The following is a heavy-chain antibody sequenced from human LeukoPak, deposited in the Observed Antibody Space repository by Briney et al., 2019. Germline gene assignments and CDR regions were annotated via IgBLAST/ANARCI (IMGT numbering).Heavy chain of an antibody. CDR3: ARALSITMMVVEYCFDY. J-gene: IGHJ4*02. V-gene: IGHV3-30-3*01. CDR2: ISYDGSNK. CDR1: GFTFSSYA. Sequence: GGSLRLSCAASGFTFSSYAMHWVRQAPGKGLEWVAVISYDGSNKYYADSVKGRFTISRDNSKNTLYLQMNSLRAEDTAVYYCARALSITMMVVEYCFDYWGQGTLVTVSS. D-gene: IGHD3-22*01.